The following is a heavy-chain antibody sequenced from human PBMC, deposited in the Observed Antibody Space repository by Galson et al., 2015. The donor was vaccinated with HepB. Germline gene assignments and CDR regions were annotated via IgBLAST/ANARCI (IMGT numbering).Heavy chain of an antibody. CDR2: IYYSGST. V-gene: IGHV4-59*01. D-gene: IGHD6-6*01. CDR1: Y. J-gene: IGHJ6*02. CDR3: ARNGYSSSKEGRRGRLENYYYYYGMDV. Sequence: YWSWIRQPPGKGLEWIGYIYYSGSTNYNPSLKSRVTISVDTSKNQFSLKLSSVTAADTAVYYCARNGYSSSKEGRRGRLENYYYYYGMDVWGQGTTVTVSS.